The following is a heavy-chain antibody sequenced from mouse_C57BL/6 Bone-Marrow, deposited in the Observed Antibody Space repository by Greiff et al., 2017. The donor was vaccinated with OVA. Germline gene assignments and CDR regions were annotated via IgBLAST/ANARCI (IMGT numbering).Heavy chain of an antibody. V-gene: IGHV5-12*01. D-gene: IGHD4-1*01. CDR3: ARLTGSAWFAY. Sequence: EVQLQESGGGLVQPGGSLKLSCAASGFTFSDYYMYWVRQTPEKRLEWVAYISNGGGSTYYPDTVKGRFTISRDNAKNTLYLQMSRLKSEDTAMYYCARLTGSAWFAYWGQGTLVTVSA. J-gene: IGHJ3*01. CDR2: ISNGGGST. CDR1: GFTFSDYY.